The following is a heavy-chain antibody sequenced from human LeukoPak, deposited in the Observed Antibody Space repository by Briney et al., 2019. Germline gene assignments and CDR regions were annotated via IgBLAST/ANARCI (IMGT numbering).Heavy chain of an antibody. V-gene: IGHV4-61*02. Sequence: PSETLSLTCTVSGGSISSGSYYWSWIRQPAGKGLEWIGRIYTSGSTNYNPSLKSRVTISVDTSKNQFSLKLSSVTAADTAVYYCARGVGDYDILTGYYPTYTEGSAFDIWGQGTMVTVSS. J-gene: IGHJ3*02. D-gene: IGHD3-9*01. CDR2: IYTSGST. CDR1: GGSISSGSYY. CDR3: ARGVGDYDILTGYYPTYTEGSAFDI.